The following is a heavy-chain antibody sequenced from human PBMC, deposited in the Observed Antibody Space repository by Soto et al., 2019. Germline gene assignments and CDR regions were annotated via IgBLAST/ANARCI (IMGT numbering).Heavy chain of an antibody. CDR3: AKDRAASYYFDY. Sequence: PGGSLRLSCAASGFTFSSLAMSWVRQAQRKGLEWVSAISGSGGSTYYADSVKGRFTISRDNSKNTLYLQMNSLRADDTAVYYCAKDRAASYYFDYWGQGTLVTVSS. CDR1: GFTFSSLA. V-gene: IGHV3-23*01. D-gene: IGHD2-15*01. CDR2: ISGSGGST. J-gene: IGHJ4*02.